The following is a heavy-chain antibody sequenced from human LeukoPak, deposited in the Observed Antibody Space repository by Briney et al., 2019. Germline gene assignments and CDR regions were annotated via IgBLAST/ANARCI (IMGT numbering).Heavy chain of an antibody. CDR2: IWYDGSNK. CDR1: GFTFSSYG. CDR3: AKESLRPYYYGMDV. V-gene: IGHV3-33*06. J-gene: IGHJ6*02. Sequence: TGGSLRLSCAASGFTFSSYGMHWVRQAPGKGLEWVAVIWYDGSNKYYADSVKGRFTISRDNSKNTLYLQMNSLRAEDTAVYYCAKESLRPYYYGMDVWGQGTTVTVSS. D-gene: IGHD4-17*01.